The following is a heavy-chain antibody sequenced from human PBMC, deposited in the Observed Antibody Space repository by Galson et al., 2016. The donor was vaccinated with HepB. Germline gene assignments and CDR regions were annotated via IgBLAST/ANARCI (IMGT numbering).Heavy chain of an antibody. CDR2: ISDDGTQR. J-gene: IGHJ4*02. V-gene: IGHV3-30*04. CDR3: ARDARRGLPWFGELSDY. CDR1: GFTFSNYP. Sequence: SLRLSCAASGFTFSNYPIHWVRQAPGKGLEWVAVISDDGTQRYYADSVKGRFTMSRDNSKNTLNLHMNRLRVDDTAIYYCARDARRGLPWFGELSDYWGQGILVTVSS. D-gene: IGHD3-10*01.